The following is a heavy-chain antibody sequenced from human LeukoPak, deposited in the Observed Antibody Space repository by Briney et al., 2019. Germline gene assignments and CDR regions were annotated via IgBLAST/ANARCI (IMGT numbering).Heavy chain of an antibody. CDR2: ISVSGQST. J-gene: IGHJ3*02. Sequence: GGSLRLSCAASGFTFSSYAMNWVRQAPGKGLEWVSVISVSGQSTYYADSVKGRFTISRDISKNTLYLQMNSLRAEDTGVYYCAKNHDSNGYHTDDAFDIWGQGTMVTVSS. D-gene: IGHD3-22*01. V-gene: IGHV3-23*01. CDR3: AKNHDSNGYHTDDAFDI. CDR1: GFTFSSYA.